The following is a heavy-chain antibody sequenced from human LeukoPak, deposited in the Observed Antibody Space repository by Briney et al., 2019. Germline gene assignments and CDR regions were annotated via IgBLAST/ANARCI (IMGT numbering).Heavy chain of an antibody. CDR2: ISGSGDKT. Sequence: GGSLRLSCEGSGFTFNTYPMGWVRQAPGKGPEWDSGISGSGDKTYYADSVKGRFTVSRDNSKNALYLQMNSLRVEDTAVYYCARGAITMVRGWEFDYWGQGTLVTVSS. D-gene: IGHD3-10*01. CDR1: GFTFNTYP. J-gene: IGHJ4*02. CDR3: ARGAITMVRGWEFDY. V-gene: IGHV3-23*01.